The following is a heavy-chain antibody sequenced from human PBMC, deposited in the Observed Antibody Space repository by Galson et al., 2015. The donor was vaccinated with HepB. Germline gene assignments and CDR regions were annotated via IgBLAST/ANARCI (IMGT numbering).Heavy chain of an antibody. D-gene: IGHD3-10*01. J-gene: IGHJ6*02. CDR2: IRSKAYGGTT. Sequence: SLRLSCAASGFTFGDYAMSWVRQAPGKGLEWVGFIRSKAYGGTTEYAASVKGRFTISRDDSKSIAYLQMNSLKTEDTAVYYCTREGFGELPYYYGMDVWGQGTTVTVSS. CDR3: TREGFGELPYYYGMDV. CDR1: GFTFGDYA. V-gene: IGHV3-49*04.